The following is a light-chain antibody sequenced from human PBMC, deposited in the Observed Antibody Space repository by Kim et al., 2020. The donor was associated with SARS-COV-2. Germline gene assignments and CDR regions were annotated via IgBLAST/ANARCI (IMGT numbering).Light chain of an antibody. J-gene: IGLJ2*01. CDR3: QTWATGIRV. V-gene: IGLV4-69*01. Sequence: ASVKLTCTLSSAHSNYAIAWHQQQPEKGPRYLMKVDNDGRHIKGDGIPDRFSGSSSGAERYLIISSLQSEDEADYYCQTWATGIRVFGGGTKVTV. CDR2: VDNDGRH. CDR1: SAHSNYA.